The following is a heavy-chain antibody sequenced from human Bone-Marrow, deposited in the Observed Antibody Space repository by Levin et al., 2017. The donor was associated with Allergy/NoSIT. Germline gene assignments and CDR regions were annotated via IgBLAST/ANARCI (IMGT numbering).Heavy chain of an antibody. CDR2: ISGSGGCT. J-gene: IGHJ4*02. V-gene: IGHV3-23*01. Sequence: GESLKISCAASGFTFSSYAMSWVRQAPGKGLEWVSAISGSGGCTYYADSVKGRFTISRDNSNNTLYLQMNSLRAEDTAVYYCAKDYTRGYYDSSGYYSGWGQGALVTVSS. D-gene: IGHD3-22*01. CDR3: AKDYTRGYYDSSGYYSG. CDR1: GFTFSSYA.